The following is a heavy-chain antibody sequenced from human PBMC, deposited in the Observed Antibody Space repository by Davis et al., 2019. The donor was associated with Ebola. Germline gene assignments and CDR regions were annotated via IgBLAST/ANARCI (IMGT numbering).Heavy chain of an antibody. V-gene: IGHV4-59*08. CDR1: GGSTSSYY. D-gene: IGHD4-11*01. J-gene: IGHJ4*02. CDR2: IYYSGST. Sequence: MPSETLSLTCTVSGGSTSSYYWSWIRQPPGKGLEWIGYIYYSGSTDYNPSLKSRVTISLDTSKNQFSLKLNSVTAADTAVYYCARRGVYGNYRYYFDYWGQGTLVTVSS. CDR3: ARRGVYGNYRYYFDY.